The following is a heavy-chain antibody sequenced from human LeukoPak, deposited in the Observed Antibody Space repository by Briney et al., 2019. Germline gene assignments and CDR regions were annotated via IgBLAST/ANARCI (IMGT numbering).Heavy chain of an antibody. CDR2: ISPSGGDT. CDR3: AKRFSNYYLDYFDY. V-gene: IGHV3-23*01. CDR1: GFTFTNYA. J-gene: IGHJ4*02. D-gene: IGHD4-11*01. Sequence: GGSLRVSCAASGFTFTNYALSWVRQAPGKGLEWVSVISPSGGDTFCADAVKGRFTMSRDNSKNTLSLQMNSLRAEDTAVYYCAKRFSNYYLDYFDYWGQGTLVTVSS.